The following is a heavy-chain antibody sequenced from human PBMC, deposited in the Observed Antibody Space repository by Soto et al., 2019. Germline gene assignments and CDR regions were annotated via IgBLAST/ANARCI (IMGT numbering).Heavy chain of an antibody. CDR1: GYTLTELS. CDR2: FDPEDGET. CDR3: ATVPEKPPFNWFDP. V-gene: IGHV1-24*01. J-gene: IGHJ5*02. Sequence: ASVKVSCKVSGYTLTELSMHWVRQAPGKGLEWMGGFDPEDGETIYAQKFQGRVTMTEDTSTDTAYMELSSLRSEDTAVYYCATVPEKPPFNWFDPWGQGTLVTVSS.